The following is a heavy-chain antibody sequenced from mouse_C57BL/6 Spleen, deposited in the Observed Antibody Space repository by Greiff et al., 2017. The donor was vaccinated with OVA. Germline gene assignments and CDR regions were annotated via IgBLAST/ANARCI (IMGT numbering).Heavy chain of an antibody. CDR2: IDPSDSET. Sequence: VKQSCKASGYTFTSYWMHWVKQRPIQGLEWIGNIDPSDSETHYNQKFKDKATLTVDKSSSTAYMQLSSLTSEDSAVYYCARSGGLYDYDGYYAMDYWGQGTSVTVSS. CDR1: GYTFTSYW. D-gene: IGHD2-4*01. J-gene: IGHJ4*01. V-gene: IGHV1-52*01. CDR3: ARSGGLYDYDGYYAMDY.